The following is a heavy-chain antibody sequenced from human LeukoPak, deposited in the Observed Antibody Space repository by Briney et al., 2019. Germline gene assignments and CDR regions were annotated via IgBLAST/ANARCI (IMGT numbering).Heavy chain of an antibody. D-gene: IGHD2-21*01. J-gene: IGHJ6*02. V-gene: IGHV4-59*01. CDR3: ARQSVDRYYYYGMDV. CDR1: GDSISSYY. CDR2: IYYSGST. Sequence: ETLSLTCTVSGDSISSYYWSWIRQPPGKGLEWIGYIYYSGSTHYNPSLKSRVTMSVDTSKNQFSLKLSSVTAADTAVYYCARQSVDRYYYYGMDVWGQGTTVTVSS.